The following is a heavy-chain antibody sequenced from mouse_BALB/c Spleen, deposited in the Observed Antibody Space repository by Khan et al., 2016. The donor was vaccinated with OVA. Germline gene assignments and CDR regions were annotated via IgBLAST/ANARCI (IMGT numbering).Heavy chain of an antibody. CDR3: ARELRLGGVSY. V-gene: IGHV2-6-7*01. D-gene: IGHD1-2*01. CDR2: IWGDGST. CDR1: GFSLTDYG. J-gene: IGHJ3*01. Sequence: VQGVESGPGLVAPSQSLSITCTVSGFSLTDYGVNWVRQPPGKGLEWLGMIWGDGSTDYNSALKSRLSIRKDNSKSQVFLKMNSLHTDDTARDYCARELRLGGVSYWGQGTLVTVSA.